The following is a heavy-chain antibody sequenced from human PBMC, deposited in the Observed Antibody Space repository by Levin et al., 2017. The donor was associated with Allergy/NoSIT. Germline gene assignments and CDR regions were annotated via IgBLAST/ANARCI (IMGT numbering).Heavy chain of an antibody. Sequence: SCAASGFSFSDYWMTWVRQAPRPPPSPVANIRKDESVKYFVDSVKGRFTISRDNAKNSLYLQMNSLRAEDSAVYFCTSDANYHDGSNFYDVFDVWGQGTMVTVSS. D-gene: IGHD3-22*01. CDR1: GFSFSDYW. CDR2: IRKDESVK. J-gene: IGHJ3*01. CDR3: TSDANYHDGSNFYDVFDV. V-gene: IGHV3-7*01.